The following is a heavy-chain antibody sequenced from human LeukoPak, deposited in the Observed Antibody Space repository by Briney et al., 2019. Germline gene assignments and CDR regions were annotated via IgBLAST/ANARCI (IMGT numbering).Heavy chain of an antibody. J-gene: IGHJ4*02. V-gene: IGHV1-69*01. CDR1: GGTFSSYA. CDR2: IIPIFGTA. D-gene: IGHD2-21*01. Sequence: SVKVSCKASGGTFSSYAISWVRQAPGQGLEWMGGIIPIFGTANYAQKFQGRVTITADESTSIAYMELSSLRSEDTAVYYCARNCGGDCFIPYFDYWGQGTLVTVSS. CDR3: ARNCGGDCFIPYFDY.